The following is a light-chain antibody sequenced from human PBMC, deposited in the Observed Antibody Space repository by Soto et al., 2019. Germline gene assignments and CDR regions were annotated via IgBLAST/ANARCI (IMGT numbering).Light chain of an antibody. CDR2: DDN. CDR1: SSNIGGNS. J-gene: IGLJ3*02. V-gene: IGLV1-51*01. CDR3: SSYRGSSTLEGV. Sequence: QSVMTQPPSVSAAPGQKVTISCSGSSSNIGGNSVSWYQQLPGTAPKLLIYDDNKRPSGIPDRFSGSKSGTSATLGITGFQTGDEADYYCSSYRGSSTLEGVFGGGTKLTVL.